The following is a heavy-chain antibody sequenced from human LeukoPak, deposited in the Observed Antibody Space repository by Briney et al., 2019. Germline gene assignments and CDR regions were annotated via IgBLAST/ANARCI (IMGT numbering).Heavy chain of an antibody. Sequence: SGTLSLTCAVSGGSISSSNWWSWVRQPPGKGLEWIGEIYHSGSTNYNPSLKSRVTISVDTSKNQFSLKLNSVTAADTAVYYCARDLAGHFGGFYFDYWGQGTLVTVSS. V-gene: IGHV4-4*02. CDR2: IYHSGST. D-gene: IGHD2-21*01. CDR3: ARDLAGHFGGFYFDY. CDR1: GGSISSSNW. J-gene: IGHJ4*02.